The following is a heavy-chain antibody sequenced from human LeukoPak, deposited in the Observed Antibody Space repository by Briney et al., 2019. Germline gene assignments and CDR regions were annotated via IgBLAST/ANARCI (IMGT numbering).Heavy chain of an antibody. V-gene: IGHV4-4*07. Sequence: SETLSLTCTVSGGSISIYYWNWIRQPAGKGLEWIGRIYTNESTFFNPSLKSRVTMSVDTSKNQFSLQLTSVTAADAAVYYCARSSDSSGYYGGGIIDYWGQGTLVTVSS. CDR1: GGSISIYY. D-gene: IGHD6-19*01. J-gene: IGHJ4*02. CDR2: IYTNEST. CDR3: ARSSDSSGYYGGGIIDY.